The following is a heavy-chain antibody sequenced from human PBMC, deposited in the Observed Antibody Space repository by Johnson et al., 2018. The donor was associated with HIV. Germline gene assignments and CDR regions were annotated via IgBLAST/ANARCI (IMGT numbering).Heavy chain of an antibody. Sequence: MQLVESGGVLVQPGGSLRLSCAASGFTFSKYGMQWVRQAPGKGLEWVAFIQYDGNNKYYAESVKGRFTISRDNSRNTVSLQMIILRPKDTAMYYCASGVTARAPLLIWGQGTMVTVSS. CDR1: GFTFSKYG. V-gene: IGHV3-30*02. D-gene: IGHD6-6*01. J-gene: IGHJ3*02. CDR2: IQYDGNNK. CDR3: ASGVTARAPLLI.